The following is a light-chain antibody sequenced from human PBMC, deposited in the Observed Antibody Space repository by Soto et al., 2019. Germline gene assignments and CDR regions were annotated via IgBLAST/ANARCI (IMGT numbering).Light chain of an antibody. CDR1: SSDVGGYNY. CDR2: EVI. J-gene: IGLJ1*01. CDR3: SSYAGSNYYV. V-gene: IGLV2-8*01. Sequence: QSALTQPPSASGSPGQSVTISCTGTSSDVGGYNYVSRYQQHPGKAPKLMIFEVIQRPSGVPDRFSGSKSGNTASLTVSGLQAEDEADYYCSSYAGSNYYVFGTGTKLTVL.